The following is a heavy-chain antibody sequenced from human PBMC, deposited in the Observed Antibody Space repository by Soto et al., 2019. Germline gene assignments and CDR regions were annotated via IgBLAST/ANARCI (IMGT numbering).Heavy chain of an antibody. CDR2: IYYSGST. CDR1: GGSISSSSYY. Sequence: SETLSLTCTVSGGSISSSSYYWGWIRQPPGKGLEWIGSIYYSGSTYYNPSLKSRVTISVDTSKNQFSLKLSSVTAADTAVYYCASAIGPLANLASHCSGGSCYSYYFDYWGQGTLVTVSS. J-gene: IGHJ4*02. V-gene: IGHV4-39*01. D-gene: IGHD2-15*01. CDR3: ASAIGPLANLASHCSGGSCYSYYFDY.